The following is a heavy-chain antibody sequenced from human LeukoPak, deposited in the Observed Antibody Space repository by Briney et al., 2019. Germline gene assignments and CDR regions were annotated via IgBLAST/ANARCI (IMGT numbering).Heavy chain of an antibody. Sequence: ASGKVSCKASGYAFTSYSMNWVRQAPGQGLEYMGWINANTGNPTYAQGFTGRFVFSLDTSVSTAYLQISSLKAEDTAVYYCARDFPARDWFFDLWGRGTLVTVSS. CDR2: INANTGNP. CDR3: ARDFPARDWFFDL. V-gene: IGHV7-4-1*02. CDR1: GYAFTSYS. J-gene: IGHJ2*01.